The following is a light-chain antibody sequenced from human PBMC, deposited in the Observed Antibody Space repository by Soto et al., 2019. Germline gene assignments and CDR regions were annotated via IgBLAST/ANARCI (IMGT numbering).Light chain of an antibody. V-gene: IGLV1-51*02. Sequence: QFVLTQPPSVSAAPGQKVTMSCFGGSSNIGNYYVSWHQQLPGTAPKLLIYENDKRPSGIPDRFSGSKSGTSATLGITGLQTGDEADYYCGTWDSSLSIFVFGTGTKVTVL. CDR1: SSNIGNYY. J-gene: IGLJ1*01. CDR3: GTWDSSLSIFV. CDR2: END.